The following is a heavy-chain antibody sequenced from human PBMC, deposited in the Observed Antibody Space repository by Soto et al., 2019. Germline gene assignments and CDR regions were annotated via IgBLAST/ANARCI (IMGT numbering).Heavy chain of an antibody. V-gene: IGHV3-30-3*01. Sequence: QVLLVESGGGVVQPGRSLRLSCAASGFTFSSYAMHWVRQAPGKGLEWVAVISYDGSNKYYADSVKGRFTISRDNSKNRLYLQMNSLRAEDTAVYYCAGVAVEMATIHVFDYWGQGTLVTVSS. J-gene: IGHJ4*02. CDR2: ISYDGSNK. D-gene: IGHD5-12*01. CDR1: GFTFSSYA. CDR3: AGVAVEMATIHVFDY.